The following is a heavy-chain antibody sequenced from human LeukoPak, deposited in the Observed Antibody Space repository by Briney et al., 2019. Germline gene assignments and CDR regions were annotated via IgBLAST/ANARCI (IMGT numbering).Heavy chain of an antibody. V-gene: IGHV1-3*01. CDR2: INAGNGNT. CDR3: ARVDCSSTSCYQFVP. D-gene: IGHD2-2*01. Sequence: ASVKVSCKAPGYTFTSYAMHWVRKAPGQRLEWMGWINAGNGNTKYSQKFQGRVTIARDTSASTAYMEPSSLRSEDTAVYYCARVDCSSTSCYQFVPWGQGTLVTVSS. CDR1: GYTFTSYA. J-gene: IGHJ5*02.